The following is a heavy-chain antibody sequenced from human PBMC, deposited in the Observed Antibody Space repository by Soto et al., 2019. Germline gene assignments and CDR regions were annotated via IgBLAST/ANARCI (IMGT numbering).Heavy chain of an antibody. J-gene: IGHJ4*02. CDR3: ARSIAVAALDY. CDR2: ISYDGNKK. Sequence: GGSLRLSCEASGFTFSSYSMHWVRQTPGKGLEWVAVISYDGNKKYYADSVKGRFTVSRDISRNTHYLEMSSLRSEDTAVYYCARSIAVAALDYWGQGSQVTVSS. D-gene: IGHD6-19*01. CDR1: GFTFSSYS. V-gene: IGHV3-30-3*01.